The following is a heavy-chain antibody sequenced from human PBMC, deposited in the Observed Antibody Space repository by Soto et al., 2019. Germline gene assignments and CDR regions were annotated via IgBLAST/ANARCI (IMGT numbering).Heavy chain of an antibody. Sequence: EVQLVESGGGLVKPGGSVRLSCAASGFTFISYSMNWVRQAPGKGLEWVSSISSSSFSINYADSVKGRFSISRDNAQNSLHLQMNNVRAEDTAVYYCARNESSNIYGMDVWGQGTTVTVSS. V-gene: IGHV3-21*01. CDR3: ARNESSNIYGMDV. CDR1: GFTFISYS. D-gene: IGHD6-6*01. J-gene: IGHJ6*02. CDR2: ISSSSFSI.